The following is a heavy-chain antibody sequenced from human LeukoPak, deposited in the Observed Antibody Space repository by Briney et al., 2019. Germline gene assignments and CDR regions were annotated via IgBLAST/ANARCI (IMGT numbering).Heavy chain of an antibody. D-gene: IGHD3-22*01. CDR2: IYYSGST. J-gene: IGHJ3*02. V-gene: IGHV4-59*01. CDR3: AREEETYYYDSSGYHGAFDT. Sequence: SETLTLTCTVSGGSISSYYWSWIRQPPGKGLEWIGYIYYSGSTNYNPSLKSRVTISVDTSKNQFSLKLSSVTAADTAVYYCAREEETYYYDSSGYHGAFDTWGQGTMVTVSS. CDR1: GGSISSYY.